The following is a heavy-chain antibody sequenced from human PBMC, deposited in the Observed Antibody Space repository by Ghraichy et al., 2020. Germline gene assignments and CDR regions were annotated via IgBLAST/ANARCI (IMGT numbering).Heavy chain of an antibody. V-gene: IGHV3-33*01. D-gene: IGHD4-17*01. CDR2: IWYDGSNK. CDR3: ARDRSPPDDYGDYGGEDY. CDR1: GFTFSSYG. Sequence: GXSLRHSCAASGFTFSSYGMHWVRQAPGKGLEWVAVIWYDGSNKYYADSVKGRFTISRDNSKNTLYLQMNSLRAEDTAVYYCARDRSPPDDYGDYGGEDYWGQGTLVTVSS. J-gene: IGHJ4*02.